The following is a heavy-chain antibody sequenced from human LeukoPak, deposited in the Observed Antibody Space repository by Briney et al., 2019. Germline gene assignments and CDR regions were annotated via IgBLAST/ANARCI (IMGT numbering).Heavy chain of an antibody. D-gene: IGHD3-22*01. CDR1: GGSISSGGYY. CDR3: ARDQSAYYDSSGYSLFFDY. V-gene: IGHV4-30-2*01. Sequence: PSQTLSLTCTVSGGSISSGGYYWSWIRQPPGKGLEWIGYIYHSGSTYYNPSLKSRVTISVDRSKNQFSLKLSSVTAADTAVYYCARDQSAYYDSSGYSLFFDYWGQGTLVTVSS. CDR2: IYHSGST. J-gene: IGHJ4*02.